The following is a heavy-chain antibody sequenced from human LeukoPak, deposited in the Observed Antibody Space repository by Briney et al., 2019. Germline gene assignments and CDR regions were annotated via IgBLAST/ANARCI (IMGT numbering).Heavy chain of an antibody. J-gene: IGHJ4*02. CDR2: ISGDGSRT. CDR3: ARPLGPSVDFDY. D-gene: IGHD7-27*01. V-gene: IGHV3-74*01. Sequence: PSETLSLTCAVSGYSISSGYYWGWIRQPPGKGLEWVSCISGDGSRTDYADSVKGRFTISRDNRKNTLYLQMNSLRAEDTAVYYCARPLGPSVDFDYWGQGTLVTVSS. CDR1: GYSISSGYY.